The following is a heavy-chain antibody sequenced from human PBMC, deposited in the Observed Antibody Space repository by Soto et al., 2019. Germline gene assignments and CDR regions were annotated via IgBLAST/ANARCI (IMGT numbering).Heavy chain of an antibody. CDR2: IKEDGNEK. D-gene: IGHD6-19*01. CDR3: TRGAGGWNYYYAMYA. CDR1: GFPFNNYY. V-gene: IGHV3-7*03. Sequence: EVQLVQSGGGLVQPGASLRLSCTASGFPFNNYYMTWVRQASGKGLEWVASIKEDGNEKYYADSVKGRFTISRDNAKNSMPRQMNSLGVEDMAVYFCTRGAGGWNYYYAMYAWGPRATVTVS. J-gene: IGHJ6*02.